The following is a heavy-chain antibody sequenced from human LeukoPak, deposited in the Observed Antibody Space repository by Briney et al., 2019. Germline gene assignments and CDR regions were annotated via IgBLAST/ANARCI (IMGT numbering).Heavy chain of an antibody. Sequence: VGSLRLSCAASGFTVSSYYVTWVRQAPGKGLEWVSVIYSDGSTYYADSVKGRFTISRDNSKNTLYLQMNSLGAEDTAVYYCARDHLWQQPDAFDIWGQGTMVIVSS. J-gene: IGHJ3*02. CDR1: GFTVSSYY. CDR3: ARDHLWQQPDAFDI. D-gene: IGHD6-13*01. V-gene: IGHV3-66*01. CDR2: IYSDGST.